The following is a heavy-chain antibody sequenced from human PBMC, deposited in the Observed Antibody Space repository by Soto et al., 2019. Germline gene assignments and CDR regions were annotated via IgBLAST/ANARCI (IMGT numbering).Heavy chain of an antibody. CDR3: ASQWVVDHFDY. J-gene: IGHJ4*02. Sequence: QLQLQESGPGLVKPSETLSLTCTVSGGSISSSSYYWGWIRQPPGKGLEWIGSIYYSGSTYYNPSLKSRVTISVDTSKNQFSLKLSSATAADTAVYYCASQWVVDHFDYWGQGTLVTASS. CDR2: IYYSGST. V-gene: IGHV4-39*01. D-gene: IGHD2-15*01. CDR1: GGSISSSSYY.